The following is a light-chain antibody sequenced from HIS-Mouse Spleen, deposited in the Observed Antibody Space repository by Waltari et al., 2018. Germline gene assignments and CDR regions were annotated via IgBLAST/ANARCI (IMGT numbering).Light chain of an antibody. Sequence: QSALTQPASVAGSPGQSITISCTGTSSYGGWYNYTSWYQQHPGKAPKLMIYDVSNRPSGVSNRVSGSKSGNTASLTISGLQAEDEADYYCSSYTSSSFNVVFGGGTKLTVL. V-gene: IGLV2-14*03. CDR2: DVS. J-gene: IGLJ2*01. CDR3: SSYTSSSFNVV. CDR1: SSYGGWYNY.